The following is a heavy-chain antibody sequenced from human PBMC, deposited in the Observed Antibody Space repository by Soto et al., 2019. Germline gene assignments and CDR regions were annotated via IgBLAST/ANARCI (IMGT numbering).Heavy chain of an antibody. D-gene: IGHD3-22*01. CDR1: GFTFSRYG. Sequence: QVQLVESGGGVVQPGRPLRLSCAASGFTFSRYGVHWVRQAPGKGLEWVSFISYDGSRTYYADSVKGRFTISRDNSKNSVLLQMDSLRAEDTAVYYCAKNLLEEPADYYDTKADALDTWGQGTMVTVSS. CDR2: ISYDGSRT. J-gene: IGHJ3*02. V-gene: IGHV3-33*06. CDR3: AKNLLEEPADYYDTKADALDT.